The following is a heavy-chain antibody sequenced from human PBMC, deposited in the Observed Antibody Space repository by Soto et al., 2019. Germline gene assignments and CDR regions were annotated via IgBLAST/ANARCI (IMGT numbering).Heavy chain of an antibody. V-gene: IGHV3-23*01. J-gene: IGHJ4*02. CDR1: GFTFSSYG. CDR2: ISASVRDT. Sequence: GGSLRLSCAASGFTFSSYGMHWLRQAPGKGLEWVAVISASVRDTYYADSVKDRFTISRDNSKNTVYLQVNSLRADDTAIYYCAKGKSSGWYYFDYWGQGTAVTVSS. D-gene: IGHD6-19*01. CDR3: AKGKSSGWYYFDY.